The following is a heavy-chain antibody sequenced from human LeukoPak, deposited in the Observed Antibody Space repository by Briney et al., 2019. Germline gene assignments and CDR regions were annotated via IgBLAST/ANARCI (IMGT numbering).Heavy chain of an antibody. CDR2: IIPIFGTA. D-gene: IGHD6-19*01. V-gene: IGHV1-69*13. CDR3: ATPIAVADAFDI. CDR1: GGTFSSYA. Sequence: ASVKVSCKASGGTFSSYAISWVRQAPGQGLEWMGGIIPIFGTANYAQKFQGRVTITADESTSTAYMELSSLRSEDTAAYYCATPIAVADAFDIWGQGTMVTVSS. J-gene: IGHJ3*02.